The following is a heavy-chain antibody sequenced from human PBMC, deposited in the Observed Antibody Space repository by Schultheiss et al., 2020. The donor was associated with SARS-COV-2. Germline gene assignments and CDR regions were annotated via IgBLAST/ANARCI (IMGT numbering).Heavy chain of an antibody. CDR3: ARRASHTPFDY. J-gene: IGHJ4*02. V-gene: IGHV4-38-2*02. D-gene: IGHD2-2*01. Sequence: SETLSLTCTVSDYSISSGYYWGWIRQPPGKGLDWIGTIYHRGNTYYNPSLKSRVTISVDTSKNQFSLKLSSVTAADTAVYYCARRASHTPFDYWGQGTLVTVSS. CDR1: DYSISSGYY. CDR2: IYHRGNT.